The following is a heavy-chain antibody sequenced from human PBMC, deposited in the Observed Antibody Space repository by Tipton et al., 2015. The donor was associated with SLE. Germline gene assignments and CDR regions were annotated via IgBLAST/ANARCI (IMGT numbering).Heavy chain of an antibody. J-gene: IGHJ4*02. V-gene: IGHV4-39*07. CDR3: ARDRNYDFEF. CDR2: INHSGST. CDR1: GGSISSSTYY. D-gene: IGHD3-3*01. Sequence: TLSLTCTVSGGSISSSTYYWGWIRQPPGKGLEWIGEINHSGSTNYNTSLKSRVTISLGTSKNQLSLKLTSVTAADTAIYYCARDRNYDFEFWGQGVRVTVSS.